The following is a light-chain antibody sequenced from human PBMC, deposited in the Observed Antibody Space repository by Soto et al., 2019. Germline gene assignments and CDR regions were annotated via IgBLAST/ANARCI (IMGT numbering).Light chain of an antibody. J-gene: IGKJ3*01. CDR2: GAS. V-gene: IGKV3-20*01. CDR3: QRTYNAPFT. CDR1: QSVTNSY. Sequence: EIVLTQSPGTLSLSPGERATLSCRASQSVTNSYVAWYQQQLGQAPRLLIYGASIRATGIPDRFSGSGSGTDFTLTINGLEPEDFATYYCQRTYNAPFTFGPGTKVELK.